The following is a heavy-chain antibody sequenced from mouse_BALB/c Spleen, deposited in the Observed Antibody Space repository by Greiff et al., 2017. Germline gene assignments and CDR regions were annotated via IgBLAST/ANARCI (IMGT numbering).Heavy chain of an antibody. CDR1: GYNFNDSY. CDR2: IDPANGNT. Sequence: VQLQQSGAELVKPGASVKLSCTASGYNFNDSYMHWVKQRPGQGLEWIGSIDPANGNTSYNPKFKGKATLTADTSSSTAYLQLSSLTSEDTAVYYCARDGLPYAMDYWGQGTSVTVSS. CDR3: ARDGLPYAMDY. D-gene: IGHD2-10*01. V-gene: IGHV14-3*02. J-gene: IGHJ4*01.